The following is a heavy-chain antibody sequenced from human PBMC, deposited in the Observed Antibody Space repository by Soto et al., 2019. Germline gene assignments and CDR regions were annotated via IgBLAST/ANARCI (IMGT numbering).Heavy chain of an antibody. CDR2: IDNGGGT. Sequence: QVQLQESGPGLVKPSETLSLTCTVSSDSRSSHKWSWIRQPPGKGLEWIGYIDNGGGTSYNPSLRGRVTMSVDTSTLQFTLKLSSVTAADTAVYYCVRQGFGVLHGLVDVWGQGTMVTVSS. D-gene: IGHD3-10*01. CDR3: VRQGFGVLHGLVDV. V-gene: IGHV4-59*08. CDR1: SDSRSSHK. J-gene: IGHJ6*02.